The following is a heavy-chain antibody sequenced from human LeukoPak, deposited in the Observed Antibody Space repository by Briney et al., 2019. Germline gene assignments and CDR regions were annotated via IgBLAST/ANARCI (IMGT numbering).Heavy chain of an antibody. J-gene: IGHJ4*02. Sequence: PGGSLRLSCAASGFTFDDYGMSWVRQAPGKGLEWVSGINWNGGSTGCADSVKGRFTISRDNAKNSLYLQMNSLRAEDTALYYCARAKITIFGVVIISYYFDYWGQGTLVTVSS. CDR2: INWNGGST. D-gene: IGHD3-3*01. V-gene: IGHV3-20*04. CDR3: ARAKITIFGVVIISYYFDY. CDR1: GFTFDDYG.